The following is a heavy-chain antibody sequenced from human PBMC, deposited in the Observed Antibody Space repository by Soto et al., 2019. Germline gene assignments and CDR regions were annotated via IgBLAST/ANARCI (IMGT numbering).Heavy chain of an antibody. D-gene: IGHD2-2*02. J-gene: IGHJ4*02. CDR3: ARVGRYCISTSCYNLFNFDY. CDR2: INSDGSST. Sequence: GGSLRLSCAASGFTFSSYWMHWVRQAPGKGLVWVSRINSDGSSTSYADSVKGRFTISRDNAKNTLYLQMNSPRAEDTAVYYCARVGRYCISTSCYNLFNFDYWGQGTLVTVP. V-gene: IGHV3-74*01. CDR1: GFTFSSYW.